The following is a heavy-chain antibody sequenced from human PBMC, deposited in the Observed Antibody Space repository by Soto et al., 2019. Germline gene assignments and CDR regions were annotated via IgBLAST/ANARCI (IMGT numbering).Heavy chain of an antibody. J-gene: IGHJ4*02. CDR1: AFTFSSYG. CDR3: ARYRSGSSDY. CDR2: IWYDGSKK. D-gene: IGHD5-12*01. V-gene: IGHV3-33*01. Sequence: GSLRLSCAASAFTFSSYGMHWVRQAPGKGLEWVAVIWYDGSKKYYADSVKGRFTISRDNSKNMAYLQMNSLRAEDTAVYYCARYRSGSSDYWGQGTQVTVSS.